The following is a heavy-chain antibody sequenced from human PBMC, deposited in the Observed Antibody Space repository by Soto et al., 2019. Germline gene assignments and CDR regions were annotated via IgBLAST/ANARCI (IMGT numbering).Heavy chain of an antibody. CDR3: AGDGRAGGWGARGNFDY. V-gene: IGHV1-18*01. D-gene: IGHD3-16*01. CDR1: GYTFTSYG. CDR2: ISAYNGNT. Sequence: QVQLVQSGAEVKKPGASVKVSCKASGYTFTSYGISWVRQAPGQGLEWMGWISAYNGNTNYAQKLQGRVTMTTDTPTGTAYGGRRSRRSDDTAVYYGAGDGRAGGWGARGNFDYWGQGTLVTVSS. J-gene: IGHJ4*02.